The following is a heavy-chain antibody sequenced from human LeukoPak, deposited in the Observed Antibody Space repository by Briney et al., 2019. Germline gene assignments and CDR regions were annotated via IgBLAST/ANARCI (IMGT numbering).Heavy chain of an antibody. CDR2: INPNSGGT. CDR3: AKDVKPGDTAITFDY. V-gene: IGHV1-2*02. J-gene: IGHJ4*02. D-gene: IGHD5-18*01. Sequence: ASVKVSCKASGYTFTGYYMHWVRQAPGQGLEWMGWINPNSGGTNYAQKFQGRVTMTRDTSISTAYMELSRLRSDDTAVYYCAKDVKPGDTAITFDYWGQGTLVTVSS. CDR1: GYTFTGYY.